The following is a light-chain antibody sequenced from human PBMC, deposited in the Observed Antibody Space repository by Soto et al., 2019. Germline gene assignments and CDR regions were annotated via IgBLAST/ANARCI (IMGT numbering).Light chain of an antibody. Sequence: EIVLTQSPGTQSLSPGERATLSCRASQSVSSSYLAWYQQKPGQAPRLLIYGASSRATGIPDRFSGSGSGTDFTHTISRLEPEDFAVYYCQQYGSSPPWTFGQGTKVDIK. CDR3: QQYGSSPPWT. CDR1: QSVSSSY. V-gene: IGKV3-20*01. J-gene: IGKJ1*01. CDR2: GAS.